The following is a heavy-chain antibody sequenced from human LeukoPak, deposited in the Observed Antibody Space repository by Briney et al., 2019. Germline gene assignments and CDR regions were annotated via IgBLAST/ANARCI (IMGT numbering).Heavy chain of an antibody. Sequence: SVKVSYKASGGTFSSCAISWVRQAPGQGLEWMGGIIPIFGTENYAQKFQGRVTITTDESTSTAYMELSSLRSEDTAVYYCARVRLGYDISGYYLKGSAFDIWGQGTMVTVSS. V-gene: IGHV1-69*05. D-gene: IGHD3-22*01. CDR2: IIPIFGTE. CDR3: ARVRLGYDISGYYLKGSAFDI. J-gene: IGHJ3*02. CDR1: GGTFSSCA.